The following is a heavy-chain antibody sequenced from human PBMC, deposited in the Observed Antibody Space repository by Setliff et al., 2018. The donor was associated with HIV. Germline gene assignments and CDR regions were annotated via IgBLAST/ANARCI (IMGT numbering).Heavy chain of an antibody. D-gene: IGHD5-12*01. J-gene: IGHJ4*02. CDR2: IYYSGRT. V-gene: IGHV4-38-2*02. CDR3: ARWGDGYNSYDS. CDR1: GYSISSGYY. Sequence: PSETLSLTCTVSGYSISSGYYWGWIRQPPGKGLEWIGSIYYSGRTYYNPSLKSRVTISVDTSKNQFSLNLSSVTAADTAVYYCARWGDGYNSYDSWGQGTLVTVSS.